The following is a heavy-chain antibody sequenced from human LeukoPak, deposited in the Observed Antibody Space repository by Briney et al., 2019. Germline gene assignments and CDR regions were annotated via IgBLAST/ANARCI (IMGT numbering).Heavy chain of an antibody. CDR2: IYHSGST. Sequence: PSETLSLTCAVSGGSISSSNWWSWVRQPPGKGLEWIGEIYHSGSTNYNPSLKSRVTISVDKSKNQFSLKLSSVTAADTAVYYCASLAAAGTGPEDYWGQGTLVTVSS. CDR3: ASLAAAGTGPEDY. CDR1: GGSISSSNW. D-gene: IGHD6-13*01. J-gene: IGHJ4*02. V-gene: IGHV4-4*02.